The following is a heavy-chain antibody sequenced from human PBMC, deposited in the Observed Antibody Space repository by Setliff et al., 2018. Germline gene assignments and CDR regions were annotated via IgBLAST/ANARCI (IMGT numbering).Heavy chain of an antibody. Sequence: SVKVSCKASGGTFNTYGLSWVRQAPGQGLEWVGGIIPIIGEPNYAQKFQGRVTITADESTSTAYMELRSLKSEDAAVYYCAREALQRAGLYFFDIWGQGMLVTVSS. CDR2: IIPIIGEP. CDR1: GGTFNTYG. CDR3: AREALQRAGLYFFDI. V-gene: IGHV1-69*13. D-gene: IGHD3-10*01. J-gene: IGHJ4*02.